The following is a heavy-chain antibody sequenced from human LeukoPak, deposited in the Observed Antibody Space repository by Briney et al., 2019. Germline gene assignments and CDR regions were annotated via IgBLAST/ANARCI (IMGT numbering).Heavy chain of an antibody. J-gene: IGHJ1*01. CDR1: GFTFDDYA. Sequence: GGSLRLSCAASGFTFDDYAMHWVRQAPGKGLEWVSGISWNSGSIGYADSVKGRFTISRDNAKNSLYLQMNSLRAEDTALYHCAKDYGYSYGTPRYFQHWGQGTLVTVSS. V-gene: IGHV3-9*01. D-gene: IGHD5-18*01. CDR2: ISWNSGSI. CDR3: AKDYGYSYGTPRYFQH.